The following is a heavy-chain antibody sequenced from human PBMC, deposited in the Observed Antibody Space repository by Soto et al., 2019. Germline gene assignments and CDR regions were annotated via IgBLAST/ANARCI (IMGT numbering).Heavy chain of an antibody. CDR3: ASRSTDPSYYYYGMDV. J-gene: IGHJ6*02. CDR1: GYTFTSYG. V-gene: IGHV1-18*01. D-gene: IGHD2-2*01. Sequence: ASVKVSFKASGYTFTSYGISWLRQAPGQGLEWMGWISAYNGNTNYAQKLQGRVTMTTDTSTSTAYMELRSLRSDDTAVYYCASRSTDPSYYYYGMDVWGQGTTVTVSS. CDR2: ISAYNGNT.